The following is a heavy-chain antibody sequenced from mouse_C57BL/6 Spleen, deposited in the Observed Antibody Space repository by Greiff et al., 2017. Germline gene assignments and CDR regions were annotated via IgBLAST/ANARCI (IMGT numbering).Heavy chain of an antibody. J-gene: IGHJ2*01. CDR3: ARSGGLRFDY. CDR1: GYTFTSYW. V-gene: IGHV1-69*01. CDR2: IDPSDSYT. Sequence: VQLQQPGAELVMPGASVKLSCKASGYTFTSYWMHWVKQRPGQGLEWIGEIDPSDSYTNYNQKFKGKSTLTVDKSSSTAYMQLSSLTSEDSAVYYCARSGGLRFDYWGQGTTLTISS. D-gene: IGHD2-4*01.